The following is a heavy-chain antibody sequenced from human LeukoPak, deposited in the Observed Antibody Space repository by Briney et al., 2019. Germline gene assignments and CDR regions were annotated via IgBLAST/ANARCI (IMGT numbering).Heavy chain of an antibody. Sequence: ASVKVSCKASGYTFIDYFLHWVRQAPGQGLEWMGWINPNNGDTNYAQKFQGRVTMTRDTSTNTVYLQLSRLRSDDTAVYHCASIVILAALDAFDVWGQGIMVTVSS. D-gene: IGHD2-2*01. CDR1: GYTFIDYF. CDR2: INPNNGDT. CDR3: ASIVILAALDAFDV. J-gene: IGHJ3*01. V-gene: IGHV1-2*02.